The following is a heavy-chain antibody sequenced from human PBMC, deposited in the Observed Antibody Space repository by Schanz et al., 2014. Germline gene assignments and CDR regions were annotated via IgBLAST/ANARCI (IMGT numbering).Heavy chain of an antibody. Sequence: QVQLVQSGAEVKKPGASVKVSCKSSGYTFTDYHIHWVRQAPGQGLEYMGRINPNSGGTNFAQKFQGRVTMTRDTSISTVYMELSRLRSDDTAVYYCAREGTVIRGLSGWFDPWGQETLVTVSS. J-gene: IGHJ5*02. CDR2: INPNSGGT. CDR3: AREGTVIRGLSGWFDP. CDR1: GYTFTDYH. V-gene: IGHV1-2*06. D-gene: IGHD3-10*01.